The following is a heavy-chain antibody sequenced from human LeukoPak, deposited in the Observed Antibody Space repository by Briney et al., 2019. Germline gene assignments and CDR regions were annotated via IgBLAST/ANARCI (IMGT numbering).Heavy chain of an antibody. CDR2: IYYGGNT. Sequence: SETLSLTCTVSGGSISSSSYYWGWIRQPPGTGLEWIGSIYYGGNTYYNPSLMSRVTISADTSKNQFSLKLSSVTAADTAVYYCARRPVTSNWFDPWGQGTLVTVSS. J-gene: IGHJ5*02. CDR3: ARRPVTSNWFDP. CDR1: GGSISSSSYY. D-gene: IGHD4-17*01. V-gene: IGHV4-39*01.